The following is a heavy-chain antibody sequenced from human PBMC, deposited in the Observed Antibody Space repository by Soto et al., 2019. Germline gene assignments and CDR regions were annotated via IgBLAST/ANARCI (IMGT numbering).Heavy chain of an antibody. CDR3: AKDHFDY. V-gene: IGHV3-30*18. Sequence: QVQLVESGGGVVQPGRSLRLSCAASGFTFSSYGMHWVRQAPGKGLEWVAVISYDGSNKYYADSVKGRFTISRDNSKNTLYLQMNSLSAEDTAVYYCAKDHFDYWGQGTLVTVSS. J-gene: IGHJ4*02. CDR2: ISYDGSNK. CDR1: GFTFSSYG.